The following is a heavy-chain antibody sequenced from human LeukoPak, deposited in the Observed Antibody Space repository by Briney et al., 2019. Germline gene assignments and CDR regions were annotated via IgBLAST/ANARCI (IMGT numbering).Heavy chain of an antibody. CDR1: ADSLSSGGHY. CDR2: IHHSGSS. Sequence: PSQTLSLTCTVSADSLSSGGHYWAWIRQLPGKGLESIGFIHHSGSSRHNPSLKDRVAISVDASRKQFALRLSSVTAADTAIYYCARGGNRFGGFYFDYWGQGIQVIVSS. CDR3: ARGGNRFGGFYFDY. J-gene: IGHJ4*02. D-gene: IGHD3-10*01. V-gene: IGHV4-31*03.